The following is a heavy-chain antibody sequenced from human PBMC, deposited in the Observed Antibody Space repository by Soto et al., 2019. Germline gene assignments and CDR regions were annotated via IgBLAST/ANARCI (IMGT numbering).Heavy chain of an antibody. Sequence: EVQLLESGGGLVQPGGSLRLSCAASGFTFSSYAMSWVRQAPGKGLEWVSAISGSGGSTYYADSVKGRFTISRDNSKNTLYLQMNCLRAEDTAVYYCAKGGITMIVVAAYFDYWGQGTLVTVSS. J-gene: IGHJ4*02. V-gene: IGHV3-23*01. CDR3: AKGGITMIVVAAYFDY. D-gene: IGHD3-22*01. CDR1: GFTFSSYA. CDR2: ISGSGGST.